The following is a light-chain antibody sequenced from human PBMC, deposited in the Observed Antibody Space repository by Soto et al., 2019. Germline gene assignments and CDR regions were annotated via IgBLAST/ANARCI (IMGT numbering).Light chain of an antibody. Sequence: QLVLTQPPSVSGAPGQRVTISCTGSSSNIGAGYDVHWYQQRPGTAPKLLIYGNSNRPSGVPDRFSGSKSGTSASLAITGLQAEDEADYYCQAYDSSLSGSIFGGGTQLTVL. CDR2: GNS. J-gene: IGLJ2*01. CDR1: SSNIGAGYD. V-gene: IGLV1-40*01. CDR3: QAYDSSLSGSI.